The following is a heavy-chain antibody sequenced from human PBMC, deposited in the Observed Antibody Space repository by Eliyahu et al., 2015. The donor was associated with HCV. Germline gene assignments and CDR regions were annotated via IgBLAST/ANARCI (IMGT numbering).Heavy chain of an antibody. CDR2: TSYDGSKK. D-gene: IGHD5-18*01. CDR1: GFTFGRYG. V-gene: IGHV3-30*18. Sequence: QVQLVESGGGVVQPGRSLSLSCAASGFTFGRYGMXWVRQAPGKGLAWVAVTSYDGSKKVHIDSLKGRFTISRDNSKNTLYLQMNSLRADDTAVYYCAKDLGTAMVTGGYYYGMDVWGQGTTVTVSS. J-gene: IGHJ6*02. CDR3: AKDLGTAMVTGGYYYGMDV.